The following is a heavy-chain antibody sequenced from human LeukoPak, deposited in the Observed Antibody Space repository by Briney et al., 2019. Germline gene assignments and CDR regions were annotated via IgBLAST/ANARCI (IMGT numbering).Heavy chain of an antibody. CDR2: ISAYNGNT. J-gene: IGHJ1*01. CDR3: ASGVLVRGSVAGYFQH. D-gene: IGHD2/OR15-2a*01. V-gene: IGHV1-18*01. CDR1: GHTFTSYG. Sequence: GASVKVSCKASGHTFTSYGISWGRQAPGQGLEWRGWISAYNGNTNYAQKLQGRVTMTTDTSTSTAYMELRSLRSDDTAVYYCASGVLVRGSVAGYFQHWGQGTLVTVSS.